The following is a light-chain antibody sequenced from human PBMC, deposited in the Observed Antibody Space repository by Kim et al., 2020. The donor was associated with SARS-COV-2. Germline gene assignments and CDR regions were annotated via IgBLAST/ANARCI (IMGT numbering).Light chain of an antibody. V-gene: IGKV1-39*01. CDR1: QSISSY. CDR3: QQSYSTPYS. CDR2: AAS. J-gene: IGKJ2*03. Sequence: DIQMTQSPSSLSASVGDRVTITCRASQSISSYLNWYQQKPGKAPKLLIYAASSLQSGVPLRFSGSGSGTDFTLTISSLQPEDFATYYCQQSYSTPYSFGQGTKLDI.